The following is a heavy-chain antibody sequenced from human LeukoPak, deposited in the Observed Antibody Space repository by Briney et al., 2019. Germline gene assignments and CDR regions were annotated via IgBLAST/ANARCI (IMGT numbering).Heavy chain of an antibody. CDR2: IYPGDSDT. V-gene: IGHV5-51*01. J-gene: IGHJ4*02. CDR3: ARLSRGVISGPYFDY. D-gene: IGHD3-10*01. CDR1: GYSFTSYW. Sequence: GESLKISCKGSGYSFTSYWIGWVRPMPGKGLEWMGIIYPGDSDTRYSPSFQGQVTISADKSISTAYLQWSSLKASDTAMYYCARLSRGVISGPYFDYWGQGTLVTVSS.